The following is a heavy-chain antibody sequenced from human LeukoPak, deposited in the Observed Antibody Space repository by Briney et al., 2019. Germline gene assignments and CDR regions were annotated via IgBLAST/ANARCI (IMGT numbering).Heavy chain of an antibody. CDR1: GYTFTGYY. CDR2: INPNSGGT. D-gene: IGHD5-12*01. V-gene: IGHV1-2*02. Sequence: ASVKVSCKASGYTFTGYYMHWVRQAPGQGLEWMGWINPNSGGTNYAQKFQGRVTMTRDTSISTAYMELSRLRSDDTAVYYCARGNIVATITFDPWGQGTLVTVSS. J-gene: IGHJ5*02. CDR3: ARGNIVATITFDP.